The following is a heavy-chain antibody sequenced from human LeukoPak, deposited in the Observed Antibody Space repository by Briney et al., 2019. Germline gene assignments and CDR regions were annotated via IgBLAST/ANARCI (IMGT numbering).Heavy chain of an antibody. Sequence: GGSLRLSCAASGFTFSSYSMNWVREAPGKGLEWVSSISSSSAYMYYADSVKGRFTISRDNAKNSLYLQMNSLRAEDTAVYYCAKGLQSTMVVTEVEFWGQGTLVTVSS. CDR1: GFTFSSYS. V-gene: IGHV3-21*01. J-gene: IGHJ4*02. CDR3: AKGLQSTMVVTEVEF. D-gene: IGHD4-23*01. CDR2: ISSSSAYM.